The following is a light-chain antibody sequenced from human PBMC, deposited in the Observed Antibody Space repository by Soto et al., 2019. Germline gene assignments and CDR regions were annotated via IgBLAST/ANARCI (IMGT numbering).Light chain of an antibody. Sequence: IVLSQLPATLSLSQGKRATLSCRANQNISSYLIWYQQKPGQAPRLLIYDVSNRATGIPARFSGSGSGTDFSLTISSLEPEDFAVYYCQQRSHLPRTFGQGTKVDIK. V-gene: IGKV3-11*01. CDR1: QNISSY. CDR2: DVS. J-gene: IGKJ1*01. CDR3: QQRSHLPRT.